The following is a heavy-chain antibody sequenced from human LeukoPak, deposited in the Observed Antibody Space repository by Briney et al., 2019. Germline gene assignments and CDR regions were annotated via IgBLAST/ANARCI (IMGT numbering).Heavy chain of an antibody. D-gene: IGHD5-18*01. CDR3: ARDWEVDTAMVMGY. CDR1: GFTFSSYA. Sequence: GRSLRLSCAASGFTFSSYAMHWVRQAPGKGLEWVAVISYDGSNKYYADSVKGRFTISRDNSKNTLYLQMNSLRAEDTAVYYCARDWEVDTAMVMGYWGQGTLVTVSS. CDR2: ISYDGSNK. J-gene: IGHJ4*02. V-gene: IGHV3-30-3*01.